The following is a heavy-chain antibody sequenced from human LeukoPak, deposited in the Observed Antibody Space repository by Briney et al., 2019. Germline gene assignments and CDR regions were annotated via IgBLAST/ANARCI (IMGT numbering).Heavy chain of an antibody. V-gene: IGHV4-34*01. CDR2: INHSGST. D-gene: IGHD3-16*01. CDR1: GGSFSGYY. CDR3: ATTSRYDPAPFDY. Sequence: PSETLSLTCAVYGGSFSGYYWSWIRQPPGKGLEWIGEINHSGSTNYNPSLKSRVTISVDTSKNQFSLKLSSVTAADTAVYYCATTSRYDPAPFDYWGQGTLVTVSS. J-gene: IGHJ4*02.